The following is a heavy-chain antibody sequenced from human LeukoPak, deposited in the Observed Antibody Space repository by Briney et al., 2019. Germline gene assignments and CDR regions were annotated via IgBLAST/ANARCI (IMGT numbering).Heavy chain of an antibody. V-gene: IGHV4-59*01. J-gene: IGHJ4*02. D-gene: IGHD2-21*02. CDR1: GGSISSYY. CDR3: ARFAYCGGHCWYYFDY. Sequence: SGTLSLTCTVSGGSISSYYWSWIRQPPGKGLEWIGYIYSSGSTNYNPSLKSRITISVDTSKNQFSLKLSSVTAADTAVYYCARFAYCGGHCWYYFDYWGQGSLVTVSS. CDR2: IYSSGST.